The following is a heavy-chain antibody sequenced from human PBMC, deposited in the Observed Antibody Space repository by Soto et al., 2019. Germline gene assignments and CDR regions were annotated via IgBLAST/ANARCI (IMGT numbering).Heavy chain of an antibody. J-gene: IGHJ6*02. CDR2: IYHSGST. CDR1: GGSISSINYC. D-gene: IGHD1-26*01. CDR3: ASGVRKWELLSYYYYGMDV. Sequence: SETLSLTCAVSGGSISSINYCWGWIRQPPGEGLEWIGEIYHSGSTNYNPSLKSRVTISVDKSKNQFSLKLSSVTAAYTAVYYCASGVRKWELLSYYYYGMDVWGQGTTVTVSS. V-gene: IGHV4-39*07.